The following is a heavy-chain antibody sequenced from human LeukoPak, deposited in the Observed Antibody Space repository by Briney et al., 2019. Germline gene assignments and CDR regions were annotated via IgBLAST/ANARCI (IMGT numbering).Heavy chain of an antibody. CDR3: ARVAGTKCRRGRDGYNYDY. CDR2: IDYSGSS. V-gene: IGHV4-39*01. Sequence: SETLSLTCTVSGGSINSMSYFWGWIRQSPGKGLEWIGSIDYSGSSHYNPSLKRLLIISDDATRKQFPLRLNLVSDAEAAVYYCARVAGTKCRRGRDGYNYDYCGQGTLVTVSS. J-gene: IGHJ4*02. CDR1: GGSINSMSYF. D-gene: IGHD5-24*01.